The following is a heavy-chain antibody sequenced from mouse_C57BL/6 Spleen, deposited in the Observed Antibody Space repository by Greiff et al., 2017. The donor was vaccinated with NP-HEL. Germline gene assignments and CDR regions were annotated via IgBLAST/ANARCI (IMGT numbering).Heavy chain of an antibody. J-gene: IGHJ2*01. Sequence: EVKLVESGGGLVKPGGSLKLSCAASGFTFSSYAMSWVRQTPEKRLEWVATISDGGSYTYYPDNVKGRFTISRDNAKNNLYLQMSHLKSEDTAMYYCAREGIFTTVVAFDYWGQGTTLTVSS. D-gene: IGHD1-1*01. CDR1: GFTFSSYA. CDR3: AREGIFTTVVAFDY. V-gene: IGHV5-4*01. CDR2: ISDGGSYT.